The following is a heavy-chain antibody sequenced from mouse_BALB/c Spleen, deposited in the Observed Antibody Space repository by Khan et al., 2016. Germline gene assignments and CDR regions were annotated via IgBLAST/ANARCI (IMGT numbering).Heavy chain of an antibody. J-gene: IGHJ3*01. V-gene: IGHV1S56*01. CDR3: ARHYRYSWFVY. CDR2: IFPGNVNT. D-gene: IGHD2-14*01. Sequence: QVRLQQSGPELVKPGTSVRISCKAAGYTFTNYYIHWLKQGPGQGLEWIGWIFPGNVNTKFHEKFKGKATLTVDKSSTTVYMNLSSLTSEDSAVYFCARHYRYSWFVYWGQGTLVTVSA. CDR1: GYTFTNYY.